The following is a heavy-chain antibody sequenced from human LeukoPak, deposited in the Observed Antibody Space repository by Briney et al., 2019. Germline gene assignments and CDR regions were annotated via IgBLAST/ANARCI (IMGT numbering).Heavy chain of an antibody. V-gene: IGHV3-74*01. J-gene: IGHJ5*02. CDR1: GFTFSSYA. Sequence: GGSLRLSCAVSGFTFSSYAVSWVRQAPGKGLEWVSRINPDGSTTTYADSVKGRFTISRDNAKNTVYLQMNSLRAEDTAVYYCARVLSGSWDWFDPWGQGTLVTVSS. CDR3: ARVLSGSWDWFDP. CDR2: INPDGSTT. D-gene: IGHD3-22*01.